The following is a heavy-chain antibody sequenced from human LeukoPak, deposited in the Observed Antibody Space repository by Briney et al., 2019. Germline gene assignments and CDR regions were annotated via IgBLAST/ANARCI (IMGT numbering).Heavy chain of an antibody. J-gene: IGHJ4*02. V-gene: IGHV3-53*01. CDR2: IYSGGST. Sequence: PGGSLRLSCAASGFTFSSYAMSWVRQAPGKGLEWVSVIYSGGSTYYADSVKGRFTISRDSSKNTLYLQMNSLRAEDTAVYYCARDWGYCSSTSCHVFDYWGQGTLVTVSS. CDR3: ARDWGYCSSTSCHVFDY. D-gene: IGHD2-2*01. CDR1: GFTFSSYA.